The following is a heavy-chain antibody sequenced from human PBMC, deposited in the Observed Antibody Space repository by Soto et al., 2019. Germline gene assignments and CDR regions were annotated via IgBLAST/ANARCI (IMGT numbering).Heavy chain of an antibody. J-gene: IGHJ5*02. CDR1: GFNFAGYF. Sequence: ASVKVSCKASGFNFAGYFLHWVRQAPGQGLEWMGWINAANGDTKYSPKFQGRVTITRDTSASTAYMELTSLRSEDTAVYYCVRRHVSATGIDWFDPWGQGTLVTVSS. CDR2: INAANGDT. D-gene: IGHD6-13*01. CDR3: VRRHVSATGIDWFDP. V-gene: IGHV1-3*01.